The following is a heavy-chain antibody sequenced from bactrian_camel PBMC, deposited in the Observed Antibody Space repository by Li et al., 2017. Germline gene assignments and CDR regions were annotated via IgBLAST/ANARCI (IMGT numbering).Heavy chain of an antibody. D-gene: IGHD2*01. V-gene: IGHV3S31*01. CDR1: GFTFSTYA. CDR2: IRSIGGIT. J-gene: IGHJ4*01. CDR3: NSHCLGVWFTELRTT. Sequence: VQLVESGGGAAQPGGSLRLSCVASGFTFSTYAMSWVRRAPGKGLEWVSGIRSIGGITHYADSVKGRLTISRDNAKNTLYLQLNSLKTEDTAMYYCNSHCLGVWFTELRTTGVRGPRSPSP.